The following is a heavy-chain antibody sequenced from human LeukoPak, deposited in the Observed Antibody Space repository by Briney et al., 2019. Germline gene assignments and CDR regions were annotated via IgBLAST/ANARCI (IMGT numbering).Heavy chain of an antibody. Sequence: PGGSLRLSCAASGFTFDDYAMHWVRQAPGKGLEWVSGISWNSGSIGYADSVKGRFTISRDNAKNSLYLQMNSLRAEDTALYYCAKDFDSWGQGTLVTVSS. J-gene: IGHJ5*01. CDR2: ISWNSGSI. CDR1: GFTFDDYA. CDR3: AKDFDS. V-gene: IGHV3-9*01.